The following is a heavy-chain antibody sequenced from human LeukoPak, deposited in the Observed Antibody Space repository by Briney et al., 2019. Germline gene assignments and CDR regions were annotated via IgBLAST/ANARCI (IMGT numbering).Heavy chain of an antibody. CDR2: IHHSGST. Sequence: SGTPSLTCAVSGASISSNIWWSWVRQPPGKGLELIGKIHHSGSTNYNPSLKSRVTISVDKSKNQFSLKLSSVTAADTAVYYCARDEYIVGASFDYWGQGTLVTVSS. CDR1: GASISSNIW. D-gene: IGHD1-26*01. J-gene: IGHJ4*02. CDR3: ARDEYIVGASFDY. V-gene: IGHV4-4*02.